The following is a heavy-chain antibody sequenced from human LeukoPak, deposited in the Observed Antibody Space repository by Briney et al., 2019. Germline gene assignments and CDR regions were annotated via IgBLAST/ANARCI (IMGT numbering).Heavy chain of an antibody. J-gene: IGHJ6*04. V-gene: IGHV3-11*04. Sequence: GGSLRLSCAASGFTFSDCYMSWIRRAPGKGLEWGSYVSSSGSTIYYADSVKGRFTISRDNAKNSLYLQMNSLRAEDTAVYYCAELGITMIGGVWGKGTTVTISS. CDR2: VSSSGSTI. D-gene: IGHD3-10*02. CDR3: AELGITMIGGV. CDR1: GFTFSDCY.